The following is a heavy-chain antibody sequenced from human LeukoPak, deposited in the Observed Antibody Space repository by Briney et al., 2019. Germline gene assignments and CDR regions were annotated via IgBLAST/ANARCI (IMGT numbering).Heavy chain of an antibody. CDR2: ISSSGSTI. CDR3: AELGITMIGGV. Sequence: VGSLRLSCAASGFTFSSYEMNWVRQAPGKGLEWVSYISSSGSTIYYADSVKGRFTISRDNAKNSLYLQMNSQRAEDTAVYYCAELGITMIGGVWGKGTTVTISS. D-gene: IGHD3-10*02. V-gene: IGHV3-48*03. CDR1: GFTFSSYE. J-gene: IGHJ6*04.